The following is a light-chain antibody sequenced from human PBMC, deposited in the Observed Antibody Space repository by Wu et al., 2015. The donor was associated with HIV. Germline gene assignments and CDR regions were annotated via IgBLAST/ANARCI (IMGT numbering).Light chain of an antibody. CDR3: LQHKSYPHT. J-gene: IGKJ2*01. Sequence: DIQMTQSPSAMSASVGDRVTISCRASQGIRNYLAWFQQKPGKVPKRLIYVTSILQSGVPSRFSGSGSGTEFTLTISSLQPEDFATYYCLQHKSYPHTFGQGTKLEIK. CDR2: VTS. V-gene: IGKV1-17*03. CDR1: QGIRNY.